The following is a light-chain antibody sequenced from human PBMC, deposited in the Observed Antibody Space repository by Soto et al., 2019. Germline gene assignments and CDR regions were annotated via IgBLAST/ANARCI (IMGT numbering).Light chain of an antibody. CDR3: QQYYTSRT. J-gene: IGKJ1*01. CDR1: QSVLYSSNNKNY. CDR2: WAS. V-gene: IGKV4-1*01. Sequence: DMVMTQSPDSLAVSLGERATINCKSSQSVLYSSNNKNYLAWYQQKPGQPPKLLIYWASTRESGVPDRFSGSGSGTDFTLTSNSLQAEDVAVYYCQQYYTSRTFCQGTKVEIK.